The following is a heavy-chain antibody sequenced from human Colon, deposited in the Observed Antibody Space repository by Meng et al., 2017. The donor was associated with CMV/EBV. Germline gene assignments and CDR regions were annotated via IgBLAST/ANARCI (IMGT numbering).Heavy chain of an antibody. CDR2: ISSSGSTI. CDR1: GFTFSDYY. CDR3: ARGLRFLEWLTFDP. J-gene: IGHJ5*02. Sequence: GESLKISCAASGFTFSDYYMSWIRQAPGKGLEWVSYISSSGSTIYYADSVKGRFTISRDNAKNSLYLQVNSLRAEDTAVYYCARGLRFLEWLTFDPWGQGTLVTVSS. D-gene: IGHD3-3*01. V-gene: IGHV3-11*01.